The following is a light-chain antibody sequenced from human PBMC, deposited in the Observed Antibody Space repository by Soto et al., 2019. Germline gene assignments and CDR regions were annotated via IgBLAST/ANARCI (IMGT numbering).Light chain of an antibody. CDR2: DAS. CDR3: HQYGTSPQT. Sequence: EIVLTQSPGSLSLSPGESATLSCRASQSVSNTHVAWYQQRPGQAPRLLIYDASSRDIGVPDRFSGSGSGTDFTLAISGLEPADFAVYFCHQYGTSPQTFGQGTKVEMK. V-gene: IGKV3-20*01. J-gene: IGKJ1*01. CDR1: QSVSNTH.